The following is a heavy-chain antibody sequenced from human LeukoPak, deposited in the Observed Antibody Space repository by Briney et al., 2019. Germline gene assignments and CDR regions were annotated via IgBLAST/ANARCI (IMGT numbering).Heavy chain of an antibody. CDR1: GASTSSYY. CDR3: ARCLFDAFDI. V-gene: IGHV4-59*08. Sequence: SETLSLTCTVSGASTSSYYWSWIRQPPGKGLEYVGYIYNRGSTNYNPSLNSRVTISVDTSKNQVSLKLSSVTAADTAVYYCARCLFDAFDIWGQGTMVTVSS. CDR2: IYNRGST. J-gene: IGHJ3*02.